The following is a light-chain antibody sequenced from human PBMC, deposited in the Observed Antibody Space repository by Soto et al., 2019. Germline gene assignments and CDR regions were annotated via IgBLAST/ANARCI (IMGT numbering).Light chain of an antibody. CDR3: GTWDDSLSAVV. Sequence: QSVLTQPPSVSAAPGQKVTISCSGSSSNIGVKSVSWYQQLPRTAPKLLIYDNSERPSGIPDRFSASKSGTSATLGITGLQTGDEADYYCGTWDDSLSAVVFGRGTKLTVL. J-gene: IGLJ2*01. CDR2: DNS. V-gene: IGLV1-51*01. CDR1: SSNIGVKS.